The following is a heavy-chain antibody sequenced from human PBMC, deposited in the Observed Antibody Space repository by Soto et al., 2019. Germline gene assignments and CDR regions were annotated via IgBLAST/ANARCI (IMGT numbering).Heavy chain of an antibody. CDR1: GYTFTSYG. J-gene: IGHJ6*02. V-gene: IGHV1-18*01. CDR3: ARDETAAGTSYYYYGMDV. D-gene: IGHD6-13*01. Sequence: ASVKVSCKASGYTFTSYGISWVRQAPGQRLEWMGWISAYNGNTNCAQKLQGRVTMTTDTSTSTAYMELRSLRSDDTAVYYCARDETAAGTSYYYYGMDVWGQGTTVTVPS. CDR2: ISAYNGNT.